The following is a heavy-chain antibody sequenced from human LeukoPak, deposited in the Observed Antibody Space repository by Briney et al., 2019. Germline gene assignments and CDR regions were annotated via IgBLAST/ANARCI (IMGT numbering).Heavy chain of an antibody. D-gene: IGHD3-16*01. CDR2: INPNSGGT. J-gene: IGHJ5*02. V-gene: IGHV1-2*02. Sequence: ASVKVSCKASGYTFTSYYMHWVRQAPGQGLGWMGWINPNSGGTNYAQKFQGRVTMTRDTSISTAYMELSRLRSDDTAVYYCARAGGGVYWFDPWGQGTLVTVSS. CDR3: ARAGGGVYWFDP. CDR1: GYTFTSYY.